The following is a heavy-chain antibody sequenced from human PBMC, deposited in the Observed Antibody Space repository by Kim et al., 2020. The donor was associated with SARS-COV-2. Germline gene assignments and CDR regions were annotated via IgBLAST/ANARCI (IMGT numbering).Heavy chain of an antibody. J-gene: IGHJ6*02. V-gene: IGHV3-23*01. CDR2: ISGSGGST. CDR3: AKDVFGITIFGVVPRGFMDV. CDR1: GFTFSSYA. Sequence: GGSLRLSCAASGFTFSSYAMSWVRQAPGKGLEWVSAISGSGGSTYYADSVKGRFTISRDNSKNTLYLQMNSLRAEDTAVYYCAKDVFGITIFGVVPRGFMDVGGQGTTDTVSS. D-gene: IGHD3-3*01.